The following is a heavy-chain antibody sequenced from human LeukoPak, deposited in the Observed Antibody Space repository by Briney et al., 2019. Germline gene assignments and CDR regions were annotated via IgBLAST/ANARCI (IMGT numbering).Heavy chain of an antibody. CDR3: ARFSGYSYGAYFDY. J-gene: IGHJ4*02. D-gene: IGHD5-18*01. CDR2: ISGSGGNT. V-gene: IGHV3-23*01. Sequence: GGSLRLSCAASGFTFSSYAMSWVRQAPGKGLEWVSAISGSGGNTYYADSEKGRFTISRDNSKNTLYLQMNSLRAEDTAVYYCARFSGYSYGAYFDYWGQGTLVTVSS. CDR1: GFTFSSYA.